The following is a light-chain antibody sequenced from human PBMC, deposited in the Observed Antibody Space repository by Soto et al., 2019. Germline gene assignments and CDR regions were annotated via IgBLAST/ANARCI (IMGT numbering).Light chain of an antibody. V-gene: IGKV3D-7*01. Sequence: PGERVTLSFRASQSVSSSYLTWYKQKPGQAPRLLSYSASTRATGIPARFSGSGSGTEFTLTISSLKPEDFAVYYCQQHADWPLTFGGGTKVDI. CDR3: QQHADWPLT. CDR1: QSVSSSY. CDR2: SAS. J-gene: IGKJ4*01.